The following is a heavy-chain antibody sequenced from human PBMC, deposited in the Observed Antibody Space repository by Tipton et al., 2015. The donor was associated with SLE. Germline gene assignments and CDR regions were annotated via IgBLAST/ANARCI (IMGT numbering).Heavy chain of an antibody. J-gene: IGHJ4*02. Sequence: TLSLTCTVSRGSVTSTSYYWAWIRQPPGKGLEWIASLYYGGSTYYNPSLRSRLTISVDTSKNQFSLKLTSVTAADTALYYCARGGFDWGFPYFDFWGQGVLVTVS. V-gene: IGHV4-39*07. CDR3: ARGGFDWGFPYFDF. CDR2: LYYGGST. D-gene: IGHD3-9*01. CDR1: RGSVTSTSYY.